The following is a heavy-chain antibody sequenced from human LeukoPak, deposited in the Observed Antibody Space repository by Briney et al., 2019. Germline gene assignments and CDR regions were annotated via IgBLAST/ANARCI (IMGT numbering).Heavy chain of an antibody. J-gene: IGHJ4*02. D-gene: IGHD2-8*01. CDR2: ITSSGTTT. Sequence: GGSLRLSCTVSGFTLTDHYMSWFRQSPGRGLEWISWITSSGTTTDYADSVKGRFTISRDNTKNSVYLQMSSLRADDTAVYYCARTNMLDYWGQGTLVTVSS. CDR1: GFTLTDHY. CDR3: ARTNMLDY. V-gene: IGHV3-11*01.